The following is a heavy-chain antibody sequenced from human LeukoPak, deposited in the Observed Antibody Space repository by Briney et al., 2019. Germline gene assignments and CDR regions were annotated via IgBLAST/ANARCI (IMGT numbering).Heavy chain of an antibody. D-gene: IGHD6-13*01. V-gene: IGHV4-59*01. Sequence: SETLSLTCTVSGGSFSSYYWSWIRQPPGKGLEWIGYIYYSGSTNYNPSLKSRVTMSVDTSKNQFSLKLSSVTAADTAVYYCARSSSWSSQNWFDPWGQGTLVTVSS. CDR3: ARSSSWSSQNWFDP. J-gene: IGHJ5*02. CDR2: IYYSGST. CDR1: GGSFSSYY.